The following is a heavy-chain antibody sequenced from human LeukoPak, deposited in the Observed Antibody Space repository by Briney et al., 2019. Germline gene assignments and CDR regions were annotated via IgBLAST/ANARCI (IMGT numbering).Heavy chain of an antibody. CDR1: GYTFTAYY. D-gene: IGHD3-22*01. CDR2: INPNNGGT. CDR3: WYYYDSSNAVVNAFDI. V-gene: IGHV1-2*02. Sequence: ASVKVSCKASGYTFTAYYMHWVRQAPGQGLEWMGWINPNNGGTNYAQKFQGRVTMTRDTSISTAYMELSRLRSDDTAVYYCWYYYDSSNAVVNAFDIWGQGTMVTVSS. J-gene: IGHJ3*02.